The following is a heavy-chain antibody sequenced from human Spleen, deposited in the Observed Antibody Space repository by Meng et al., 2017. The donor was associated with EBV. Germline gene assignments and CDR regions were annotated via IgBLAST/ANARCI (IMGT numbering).Heavy chain of an antibody. Sequence: QVQLVQSGAEVKKPGASVKVSCKASGYTFINNDIHWVRQATGQGLEWMGWMNPNSGNTGSAQKFQGRLSMTRDVSISTAYMELSSLRYEDTAVYYCARGISVFGVVSGDFWGQGTLVTVSS. CDR3: ARGISVFGVVSGDF. CDR2: MNPNSGNT. D-gene: IGHD3-3*01. J-gene: IGHJ4*02. CDR1: GYTFINND. V-gene: IGHV1-8*01.